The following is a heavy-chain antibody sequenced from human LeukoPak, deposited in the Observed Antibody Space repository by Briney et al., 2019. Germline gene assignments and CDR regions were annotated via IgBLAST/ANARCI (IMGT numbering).Heavy chain of an antibody. CDR1: GFISSDYY. V-gene: IGHV3-11*04. CDR2: ISSSGTTM. D-gene: IGHD1-26*01. Sequence: GGSLRLSCAASGFISSDYYMSWIRQAPGKGLEYVSYISSSGTTMYYADSVKGRFTISRGNAKNSLYLQMNSLRAEDTAVYYCAREGLVRGYDAFDIWGQGTMVTVSS. CDR3: AREGLVRGYDAFDI. J-gene: IGHJ3*02.